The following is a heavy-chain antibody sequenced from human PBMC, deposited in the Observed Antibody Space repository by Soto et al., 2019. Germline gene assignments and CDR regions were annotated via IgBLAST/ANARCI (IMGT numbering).Heavy chain of an antibody. CDR1: GYTFTSYG. Sequence: ASVKVSCKASGYTFTSYGISWVRQAPGQGLEWMGWISAYNGNTNYAQKLQGRVTMTTDTSTSTAYMELRSLRSDDTAVYYCARDILIAAAGSDYYHYGMDVWGQGTTVTVSS. J-gene: IGHJ6*02. CDR2: ISAYNGNT. CDR3: ARDILIAAAGSDYYHYGMDV. V-gene: IGHV1-18*04. D-gene: IGHD6-13*01.